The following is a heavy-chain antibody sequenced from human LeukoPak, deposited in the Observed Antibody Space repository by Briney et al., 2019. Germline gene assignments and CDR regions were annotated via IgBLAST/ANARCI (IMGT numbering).Heavy chain of an antibody. CDR2: INPSGGST. CDR3: ARACIAAAGSPPCY. CDR1: GYTFTSYY. D-gene: IGHD6-13*01. Sequence: ASVKVSCKASGYTFTSYYMHWVRQAPGQGLEWMGIINPSGGSTSYAQEFQGRVTITTDESTSPAYMELSSLRSEDTAVYYCARACIAAAGSPPCYWGQGTLVTVSS. V-gene: IGHV1-46*01. J-gene: IGHJ4*02.